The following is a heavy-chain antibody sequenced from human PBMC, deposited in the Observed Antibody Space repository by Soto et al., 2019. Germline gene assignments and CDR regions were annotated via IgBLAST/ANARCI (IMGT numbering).Heavy chain of an antibody. V-gene: IGHV1-18*01. CDR2: VSGDNGHT. CDR3: ARDRGYCRSGTCDRAWFDP. D-gene: IGHD1-26*01. J-gene: IGHJ5*02. Sequence: QVQLVQSGAEVKKPGASVKVSCKASGYTFTTHGISWVRQAPGQGLEWMGWVSGDNGHTNYAEGLQGRVTMTTDTSRNTAYMELRSLRSDDTAVYYCARDRGYCRSGTCDRAWFDPWGPGTLVTVSS. CDR1: GYTFTTHG.